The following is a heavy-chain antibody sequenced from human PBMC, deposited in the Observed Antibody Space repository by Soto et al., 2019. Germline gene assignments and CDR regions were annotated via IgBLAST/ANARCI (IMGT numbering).Heavy chain of an antibody. CDR3: ARGMWGYDILTGYYKDYYYYGMDV. CDR1: GGSISSSSYY. D-gene: IGHD3-9*01. J-gene: IGHJ6*02. Sequence: PSETLSLTCTVSGGSISSSSYYWGWIRQPPGKGLEWIGSIYYSGSTYYNPSLKSRVTISIDTSKNQFSLKLSSVTAADTAVYYCARGMWGYDILTGYYKDYYYYGMDVWGQGTTVTVSS. CDR2: IYYSGST. V-gene: IGHV4-39*01.